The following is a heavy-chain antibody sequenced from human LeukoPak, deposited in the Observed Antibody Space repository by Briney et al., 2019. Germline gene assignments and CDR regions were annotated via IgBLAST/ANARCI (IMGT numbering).Heavy chain of an antibody. Sequence: PSETLSLTCTVSGGSISSSSYYWGWIRQPPGKGLEWIGSIYYSGSTYYNPSLKSRVTISVDTSKNQFSLKLSSVTAADTAVYYCARAIPSYDSSGYIDYWGQGTLVTVSS. CDR1: GGSISSSSYY. D-gene: IGHD3-22*01. V-gene: IGHV4-39*07. J-gene: IGHJ4*02. CDR2: IYYSGST. CDR3: ARAIPSYDSSGYIDY.